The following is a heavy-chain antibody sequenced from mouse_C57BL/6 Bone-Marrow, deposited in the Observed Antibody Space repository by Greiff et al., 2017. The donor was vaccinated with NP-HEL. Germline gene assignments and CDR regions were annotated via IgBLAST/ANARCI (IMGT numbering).Heavy chain of an antibody. D-gene: IGHD1-1*02. V-gene: IGHV1-81*01. CDR2: IYPRSGNT. J-gene: IGHJ4*01. CDR1: GYTFTSYG. CDR3: ASYDYGYYYAMDY. Sequence: LQESGAELARPGASVKLSCKASGYTFTSYGISWVKQRTGQGLEWIGEIYPRSGNTYYNEKFKGKATLTADKSSSTAYMELRSLTSEDSAVYFCASYDYGYYYAMDYWGQGTSVTVSS.